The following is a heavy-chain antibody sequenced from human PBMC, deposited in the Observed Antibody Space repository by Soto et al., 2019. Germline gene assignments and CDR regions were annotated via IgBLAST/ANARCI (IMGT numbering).Heavy chain of an antibody. V-gene: IGHV3-15*01. D-gene: IGHD2-21*01. CDR2: MKTKFDGGTT. J-gene: IGHJ3*01. CDR3: STDRPYSSGALKS. Sequence: APGKGLEGVCRMKTKFDGGTTDYAAPVKGRFTISRDDSKNTLYLQMNSLKTEDTAVYFCSTDRPYSSGALKSWGQGTMVTVSS.